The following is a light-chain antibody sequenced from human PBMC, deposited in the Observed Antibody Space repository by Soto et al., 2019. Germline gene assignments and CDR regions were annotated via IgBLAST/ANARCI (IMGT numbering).Light chain of an antibody. CDR2: AAS. Sequence: AIQVTQSPSSLSASVGDRVTITCRTSQGIRSALGWYQQKPGKVPKLLIYAASTLQSGVPSRFSGSGSGRDFTLTISSLQPEDFATYYCLLDYSYFWAFGQGIKVEIK. CDR3: LLDYSYFWA. J-gene: IGKJ1*01. V-gene: IGKV1-6*01. CDR1: QGIRSA.